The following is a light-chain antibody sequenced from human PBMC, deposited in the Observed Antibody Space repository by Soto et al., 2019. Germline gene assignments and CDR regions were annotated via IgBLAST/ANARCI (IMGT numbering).Light chain of an antibody. Sequence: QSALTQPASVSGSPGQSITISCTGTSSDVGGYNYVSWYQQHPGKAPKLMIYEVSNRPSGVSNRSSGSKSGNTASLIISGLHTEDEADYYCASYTSSNTLVIGGGTKVTVL. CDR2: EVS. V-gene: IGLV2-14*01. CDR3: ASYTSSNTLV. J-gene: IGLJ2*01. CDR1: SSDVGGYNY.